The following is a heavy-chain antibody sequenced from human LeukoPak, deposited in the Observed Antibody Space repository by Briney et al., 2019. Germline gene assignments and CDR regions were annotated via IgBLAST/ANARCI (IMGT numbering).Heavy chain of an antibody. CDR3: ARGTMFPYYFDY. Sequence: GGSLRLSCAASGFTFSSYSMNWVRLAPGKGLEWVPSISSSSRYIYFADSLKGRFTISRDNAKDSLYLQMNSLRAEDTAVYYCARGTMFPYYFDYWGQGTLVTVSS. CDR1: GFTFSSYS. V-gene: IGHV3-21*01. D-gene: IGHD3-10*02. J-gene: IGHJ4*02. CDR2: ISSSSRYI.